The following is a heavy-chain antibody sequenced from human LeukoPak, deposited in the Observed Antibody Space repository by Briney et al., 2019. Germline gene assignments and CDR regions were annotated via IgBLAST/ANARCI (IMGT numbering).Heavy chain of an antibody. Sequence: PGGSLRLSCAASGFTFNNYAMTWVRQAPGKGLEWVSAISGSGGTTLYADSVKGRFTISRDNSKSTLYLQMNSLRAEDTAVYYCAKDRGIQLWLKYFQHWGQGTLVTVSS. CDR1: GFTFNNYA. D-gene: IGHD5-18*01. CDR2: ISGSGGTT. J-gene: IGHJ1*01. V-gene: IGHV3-23*01. CDR3: AKDRGIQLWLKYFQH.